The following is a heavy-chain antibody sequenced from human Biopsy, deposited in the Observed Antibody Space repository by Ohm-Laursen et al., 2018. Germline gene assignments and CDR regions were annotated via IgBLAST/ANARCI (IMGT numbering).Heavy chain of an antibody. J-gene: IGHJ1*01. CDR1: GGSFTGHH. CDR3: SRGSNEYGGLYFPH. CDR2: ISHTGYT. D-gene: IGHD4-23*01. Sequence: SGTLSLTCTVSGGSFTGHHWSWIWQPPRTGLEWMGHISHTGYTSYKSSLKSRVTISLDTARKHFSLRLTSLAAADTAVDYCSRGSNEYGGLYFPHWGQGTLVTVSS. V-gene: IGHV4-59*11.